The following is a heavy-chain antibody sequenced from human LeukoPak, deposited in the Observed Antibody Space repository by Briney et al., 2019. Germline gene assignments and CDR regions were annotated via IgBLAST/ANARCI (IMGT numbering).Heavy chain of an antibody. Sequence: SSVKVSCKASGYTFTSYGISWVRQAPGQGLEWMGWISAYNGNTNYAQKLRGRVTMTTDTSTSTAYMELRSLRSDDTAVYYCARDEVVVVVAATGSWFDPWGQGTLVTVSS. CDR3: ARDEVVVVVAATGSWFDP. CDR2: ISAYNGNT. V-gene: IGHV1-18*01. J-gene: IGHJ5*02. CDR1: GYTFTSYG. D-gene: IGHD2-15*01.